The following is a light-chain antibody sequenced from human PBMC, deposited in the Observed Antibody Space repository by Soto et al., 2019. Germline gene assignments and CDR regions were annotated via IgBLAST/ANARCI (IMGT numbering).Light chain of an antibody. CDR2: GAS. CDR1: QSVSSNY. V-gene: IGKV3-20*01. CDR3: QHYGRSAYT. J-gene: IGKJ2*01. Sequence: EIVLTQSPGTLSLSPGEGATLSCRASQSVSSNYLAWYQQKPGQAPGLLIYGASSRATGIPDRFSGSGSGTDFTLTISRLEPEDFAVYYCQHYGRSAYTFGQGTTLEIK.